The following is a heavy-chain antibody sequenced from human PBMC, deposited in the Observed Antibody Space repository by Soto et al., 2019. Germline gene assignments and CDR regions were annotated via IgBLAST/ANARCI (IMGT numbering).Heavy chain of an antibody. CDR2: IGTAGDT. Sequence: GGSLRLSCAASGFTFSSYDMHWVRQATGKGLEWVSAIGTAGDTYYPGSVKGRFTISRENAKNSLYLQMNSLRAGDTAVYYCARGKGGYSGYRYFDYWGQGTLVTVSS. V-gene: IGHV3-13*01. CDR1: GFTFSSYD. D-gene: IGHD5-12*01. CDR3: ARGKGGYSGYRYFDY. J-gene: IGHJ4*02.